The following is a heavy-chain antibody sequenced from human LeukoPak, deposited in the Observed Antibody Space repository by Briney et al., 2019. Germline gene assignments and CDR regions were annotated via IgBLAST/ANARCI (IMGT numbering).Heavy chain of an antibody. CDR1: GNSFSGYY. D-gene: IGHD6-6*01. CDR2: IYYSGST. J-gene: IGHJ4*02. V-gene: IGHV4-59*01. Sequence: SETLSLTCVVSGNSFSGYYWSWIRQPPGKGLEWIGYIYYSGSTNYNPSLKSRVTISVDTSKNQFSLKLSSVTAADTAVYYCARGIWSSSSGSNFDYWGQGTLVTVSS. CDR3: ARGIWSSSSGSNFDY.